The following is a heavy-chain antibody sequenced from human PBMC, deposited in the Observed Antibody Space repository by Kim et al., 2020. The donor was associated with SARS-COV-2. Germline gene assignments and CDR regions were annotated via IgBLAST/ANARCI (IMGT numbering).Heavy chain of an antibody. CDR3: ARDGRGPYSSSSFDY. CDR2: INPNSGGT. J-gene: IGHJ4*02. CDR1: GYTFTGYY. Sequence: ASVKVSCKASGYTFTGYYMHWVRQASGQGLEWMGRINPNSGGTNYAQKFQGRVTMTRDTSISTAYMELSRLRSDDTAVYYCARDGRGPYSSSSFDYWGQGTLVTVSS. V-gene: IGHV1-2*06. D-gene: IGHD6-6*01.